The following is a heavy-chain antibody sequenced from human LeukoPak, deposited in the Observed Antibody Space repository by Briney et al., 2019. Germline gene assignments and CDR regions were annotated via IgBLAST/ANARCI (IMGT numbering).Heavy chain of an antibody. V-gene: IGHV3-23*01. CDR3: AKGRAGRVRGVCDY. Sequence: GGSLRLSCAASGFTFSSYAMSWVRQAPGMGLEWVSSIGSSGDITYYADSVKGRFTISRDNSKNTLYLQMNSLRAEDTAVYYCAKGRAGRVRGVCDYWGQGTLVTVSS. CDR1: GFTFSSYA. J-gene: IGHJ4*02. CDR2: IGSSGDIT. D-gene: IGHD3-10*01.